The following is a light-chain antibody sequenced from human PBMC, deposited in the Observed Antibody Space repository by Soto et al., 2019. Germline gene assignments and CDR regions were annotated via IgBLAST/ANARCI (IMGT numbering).Light chain of an antibody. CDR3: KQYNNSPPIT. Sequence: EIVMTQSPATLSVSPGERATLSCSASQSVSSNLAWYQQKPGQAPRLLIYGASTRATGIPARFSGSGSGTEFTLTISSLQSEDFAVYYCKQYNNSPPITFGPGTRLEIK. J-gene: IGKJ5*01. CDR1: QSVSSN. CDR2: GAS. V-gene: IGKV3-15*01.